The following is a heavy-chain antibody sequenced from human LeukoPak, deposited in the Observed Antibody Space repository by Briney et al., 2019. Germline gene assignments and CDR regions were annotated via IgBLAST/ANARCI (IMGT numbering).Heavy chain of an antibody. CDR3: ARAHYDFWSGYFMTIDY. CDR1: GGSISSYY. Sequence: SETLSLTCTVSGGSISSYYWSWIRQPPGKGLEWIGYIHYSGSTNYSPSLKSRVTISADTSKNQFSLKLNSVTAADTAVYYCARAHYDFWSGYFMTIDYWAREPWSPSPQ. J-gene: IGHJ4*02. CDR2: IHYSGST. D-gene: IGHD3-3*01. V-gene: IGHV4-59*01.